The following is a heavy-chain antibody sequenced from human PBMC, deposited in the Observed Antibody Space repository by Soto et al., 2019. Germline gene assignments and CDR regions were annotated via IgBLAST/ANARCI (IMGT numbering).Heavy chain of an antibody. D-gene: IGHD3-22*01. CDR3: ARDGDYYDSSGQHDAFDI. J-gene: IGHJ3*02. CDR1: GFTFSSYG. Sequence: GGSLRLSCAASGFTFSSYGMHWVRQAPGKGLEWVAVIWYDGSNKYYADSVKGRFTISRDNSKNTLYLQMSSLRAEDTAVYYCARDGDYYDSSGQHDAFDIWGQGTRVTVSS. V-gene: IGHV3-33*01. CDR2: IWYDGSNK.